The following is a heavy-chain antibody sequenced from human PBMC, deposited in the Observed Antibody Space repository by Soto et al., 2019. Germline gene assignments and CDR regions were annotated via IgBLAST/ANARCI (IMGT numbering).Heavy chain of an antibody. J-gene: IGHJ4*02. V-gene: IGHV3-23*01. Sequence: EVHLLEFGGGLVQRGGSLRLSCAASGFTFSNYAMNWVRQAPGKGLEWVSGITGSGGATFYADSVKGRFTISRDNSKNTVYLQVNSVRADDTAVYYCAKGRGGSGSLTPRVDFWGQGTLVTVSS. D-gene: IGHD3-10*01. CDR2: ITGSGGAT. CDR3: AKGRGGSGSLTPRVDF. CDR1: GFTFSNYA.